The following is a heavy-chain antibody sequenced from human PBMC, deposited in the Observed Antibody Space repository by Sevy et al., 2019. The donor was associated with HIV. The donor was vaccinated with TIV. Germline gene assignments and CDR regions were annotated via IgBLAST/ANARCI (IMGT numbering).Heavy chain of an antibody. J-gene: IGHJ4*02. V-gene: IGHV4-4*07. CDR3: ARATVGSGWVLYFDY. Sequence: SETLSLTCTVSGGSISSYYWSWIRQPAGKGLEWIGRIYTSGSTNYSPSLKSRVTMSVDTSKNQFSLKLSSVTAADTAVYYCARATVGSGWVLYFDYWGQGTLVTVSS. CDR1: GGSISSYY. D-gene: IGHD6-19*01. CDR2: IYTSGST.